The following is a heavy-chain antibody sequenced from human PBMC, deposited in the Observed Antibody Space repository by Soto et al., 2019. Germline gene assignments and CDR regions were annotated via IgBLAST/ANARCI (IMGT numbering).Heavy chain of an antibody. CDR3: AREVLCSGGSCYSRGMDV. CDR2: IYYSGST. V-gene: IGHV4-30-4*01. D-gene: IGHD2-15*01. Sequence: SETLSLTCTVSGGSISSGDYYWSWIRQPPGKGLEWIGYIYYSGSTYYNPSLKSRVTISVDTSKNQFSLKLSSVTAADTAVYYCAREVLCSGGSCYSRGMDVWGQGTTVTV. J-gene: IGHJ6*02. CDR1: GGSISSGDYY.